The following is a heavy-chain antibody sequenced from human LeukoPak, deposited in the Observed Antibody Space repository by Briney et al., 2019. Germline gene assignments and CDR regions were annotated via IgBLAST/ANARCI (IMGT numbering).Heavy chain of an antibody. CDR1: GFTFSDYY. CDR2: ISSSGSSI. Sequence: GGSLRLSCAASGFTFSDYYMSWIRQAPGKGLEWVSYISSSGSSIHYADSVQGRFTISRDNAKNSLYLQMNSLRAEDTAAYYCVSLGRSTWPPGVFDHWGQGTLVTVSS. D-gene: IGHD2-15*01. CDR3: VSLGRSTWPPGVFDH. V-gene: IGHV3-11*04. J-gene: IGHJ4*02.